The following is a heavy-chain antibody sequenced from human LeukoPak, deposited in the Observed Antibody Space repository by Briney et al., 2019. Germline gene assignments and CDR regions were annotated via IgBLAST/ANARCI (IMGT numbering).Heavy chain of an antibody. Sequence: PSETLSLTCAVYGGSFSGYYWSWIRQPPGKGLEWIGEINHSGSTNYNPSLKSRVTISVDTSKNQFSLKLSSVTAADTAVYYCARGPPDGYLDYWGQGTLVTVSS. CDR2: INHSGST. V-gene: IGHV4-34*01. CDR3: ARGPPDGYLDY. J-gene: IGHJ4*02. D-gene: IGHD2-8*01. CDR1: GGSFSGYY.